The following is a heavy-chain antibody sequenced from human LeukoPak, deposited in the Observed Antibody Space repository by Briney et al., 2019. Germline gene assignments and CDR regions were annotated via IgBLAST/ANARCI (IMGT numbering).Heavy chain of an antibody. Sequence: PSETLSLTCTVSGDSISSSSYYWGWIRQPPGKGLEWIASIYSSVTYYNPSLKSRVTISVDTSKNQFSLNLSSVTAADTAVYYCVSRPFLWGFAYWGQGTLVTVSS. V-gene: IGHV4-39*01. D-gene: IGHD3-16*01. CDR2: IYSSVT. CDR3: VSRPFLWGFAY. CDR1: GDSISSSSYY. J-gene: IGHJ4*02.